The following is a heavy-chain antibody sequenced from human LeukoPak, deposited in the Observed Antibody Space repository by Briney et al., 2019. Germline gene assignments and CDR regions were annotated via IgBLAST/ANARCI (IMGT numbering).Heavy chain of an antibody. J-gene: IGHJ4*02. D-gene: IGHD3-22*01. CDR2: ISYDGSNK. Sequence: SGGSLRLSCAASGFTFSSYAMHWVRQAPGKGLEWVAVISYDGSNKYYADSVKGRFTISRDNSKNTLYLQMNSLRAEDTAVYYCARDYDSSGYPTPADYWGQGTLVTVSS. CDR3: ARDYDSSGYPTPADY. V-gene: IGHV3-30-3*01. CDR1: GFTFSSYA.